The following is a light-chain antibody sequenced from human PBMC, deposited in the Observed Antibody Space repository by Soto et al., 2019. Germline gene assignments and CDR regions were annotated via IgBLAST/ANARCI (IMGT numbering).Light chain of an antibody. J-gene: IGKJ2*01. V-gene: IGKV1-16*02. CDR2: AAS. Sequence: DIQMTQSPSSLSASVGDRVTITCRASQGISTYLAWFQQKPGKAPKSLIYAASNLQSGVPSKFSGSGSGTEFTLTISSLQPEDFATYYCQQYKSYPYTFGQGTKLEI. CDR1: QGISTY. CDR3: QQYKSYPYT.